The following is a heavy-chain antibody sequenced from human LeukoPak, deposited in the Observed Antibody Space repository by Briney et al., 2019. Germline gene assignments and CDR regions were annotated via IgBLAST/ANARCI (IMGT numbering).Heavy chain of an antibody. CDR2: ISYDGGNK. CDR3: ANHFACGRTSCPPFDS. J-gene: IGHJ4*02. V-gene: IGHV3-30*04. Sequence: GGSLRLSCAAARFTFHNHAMHWVRQAPGKGLEWVAVISYDGGNKFYGESVKGRFTISRDNSKSTLFLQMSSLTVEDTAVYYCANHFACGRTSCPPFDSWGQGTLVTVSS. CDR1: RFTFHNHA. D-gene: IGHD2-2*01.